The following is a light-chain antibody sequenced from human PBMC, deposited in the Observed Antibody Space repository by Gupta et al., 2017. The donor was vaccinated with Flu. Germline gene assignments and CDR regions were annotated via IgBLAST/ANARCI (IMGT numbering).Light chain of an antibody. CDR2: RVS. V-gene: IGKV2-30*01. CDR1: QGLVYSDGKTY. CDR3: MQGAHWPWA. J-gene: IGKJ1*01. Sequence: ISCRSRQGLVYSDGKTYLPWFQQRPGQSPRRLIYRVSYRDSGVPDRFSGSGSGTDFTLKLSRVEAEDVGIYFCMQGAHWPWAFGQGTTVEIK.